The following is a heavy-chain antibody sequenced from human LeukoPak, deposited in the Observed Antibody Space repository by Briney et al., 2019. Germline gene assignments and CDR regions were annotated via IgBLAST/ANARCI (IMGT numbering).Heavy chain of an antibody. J-gene: IGHJ6*02. Sequence: ASVKVSCKASGGTFSSYAISWVRQAPGQGLEWMGRIIPILGIANYAQKFQGRVTITADKSTSTAYMELSSLRSEDTVVYYCARGYCSSTSCYPNYYYYGMDVWGQGTTVTVSS. CDR2: IIPILGIA. D-gene: IGHD2-2*01. V-gene: IGHV1-69*04. CDR1: GGTFSSYA. CDR3: ARGYCSSTSCYPNYYYYGMDV.